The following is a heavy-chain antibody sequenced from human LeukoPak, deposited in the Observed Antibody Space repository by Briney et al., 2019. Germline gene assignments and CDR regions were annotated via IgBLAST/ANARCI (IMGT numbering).Heavy chain of an antibody. V-gene: IGHV4-30-4*01. Sequence: SETLSLTCTVSGGSISSSSYYWSCIRQPPGKGLEWIGYIYYSGSTYYNPSLKSRVTISVDTSKNQFSLKLSSVTAADTAVYYCARDQYYDSSGSTGFDPWGQGTLVTVSS. D-gene: IGHD3-22*01. J-gene: IGHJ5*02. CDR1: GGSISSSSYY. CDR3: ARDQYYDSSGSTGFDP. CDR2: IYYSGST.